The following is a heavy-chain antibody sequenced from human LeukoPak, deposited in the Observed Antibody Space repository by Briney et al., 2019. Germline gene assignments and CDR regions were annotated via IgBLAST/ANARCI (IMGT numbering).Heavy chain of an antibody. D-gene: IGHD1-14*01. CDR1: GFTFDDYA. CDR2: ISGDGATT. V-gene: IGHV3-43*02. J-gene: IGHJ4*02. CDR3: AKTPPSYGR. Sequence: GGSLRLSCAVSGFTFDDYAMHWVRQAPGKGPEWVSLISGDGATTYYADSVKGRFTISRDNSKNSLYLQMNRLRTEDPALYYCAKTPPSYGRWGQGTLVTVSS.